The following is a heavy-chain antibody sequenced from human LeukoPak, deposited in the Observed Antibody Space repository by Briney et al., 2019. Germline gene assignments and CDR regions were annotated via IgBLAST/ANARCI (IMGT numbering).Heavy chain of an antibody. D-gene: IGHD2-21*02. CDR1: GFTFSHYA. Sequence: PGGSLRLSCAASGFTFSHYAMSWVRQAPGKGLEWVSSISGRGDSTDYADSVKGRFTISRDNSKNTVFLQMNRLRVDDTAVYYCASSPLDTLVTSIDVWGQGTLVTVSS. J-gene: IGHJ4*02. V-gene: IGHV3-23*01. CDR2: ISGRGDST. CDR3: ASSPLDTLVTSIDV.